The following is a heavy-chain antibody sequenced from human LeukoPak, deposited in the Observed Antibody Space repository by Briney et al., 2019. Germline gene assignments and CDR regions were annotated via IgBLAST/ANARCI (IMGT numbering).Heavy chain of an antibody. D-gene: IGHD3-3*01. CDR1: GFTFSSYS. V-gene: IGHV3-21*01. CDR2: ISSSSSYI. Sequence: GGSLRLSCAASGFTFSSYSMNWVRQAPGKGLEWVSSISSSSSYIYYADSVKGRFTISRDNAKNSLYLQMNSLRAEDTAVYYCARGDTIFGVVIGDWGQGTLVTVSS. CDR3: ARGDTIFGVVIGD. J-gene: IGHJ4*02.